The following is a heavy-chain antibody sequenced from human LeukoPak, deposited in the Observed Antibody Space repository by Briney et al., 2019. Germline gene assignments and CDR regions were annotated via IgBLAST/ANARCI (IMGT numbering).Heavy chain of an antibody. CDR1: GGSISGYY. V-gene: IGHV4-59*08. CDR3: ARLGMGYASGSYSWFFDL. Sequence: SETLSLTCTVSGGSISGYYWSWIRQPPGKGLGWIGYIYNSASTNYNPSLKSRVTISVDTSENRFSLRLSSVTAADTAVYYCARLGMGYASGSYSWFFDLWGRGTLVTVSS. CDR2: IYNSAST. D-gene: IGHD3-10*01. J-gene: IGHJ2*01.